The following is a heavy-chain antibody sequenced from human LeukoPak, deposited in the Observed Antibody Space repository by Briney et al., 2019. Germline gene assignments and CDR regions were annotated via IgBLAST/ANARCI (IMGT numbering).Heavy chain of an antibody. CDR3: AKDRGYGGNLDYYGMDV. V-gene: IGHV3-23*01. CDR2: IRGSGGST. CDR1: GFTFTSYA. D-gene: IGHD4-23*01. Sequence: GGSLRLSCAASGFTFTSYAMSWVRQAPGKGMEWVSCIRGSGGSTYYADSVKGRLTISRDNSKNTLYLQMNSLRAEDTAVYYCAKDRGYGGNLDYYGMDVWGQGTTVTVSS. J-gene: IGHJ6*02.